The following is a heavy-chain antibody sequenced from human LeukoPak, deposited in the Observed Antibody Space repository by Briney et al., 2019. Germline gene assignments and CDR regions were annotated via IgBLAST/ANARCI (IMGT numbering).Heavy chain of an antibody. J-gene: IGHJ4*02. D-gene: IGHD1-7*01. Sequence: GGSLRLSCAASGFTFSSCSMNWVRQAPGKGLEWVSSISSSSSYIYYADSVKGRFTISRDNARNSLYLQMNSLRAEDTAVYYCARDRDWNSGFDYWGQGTLVTVS. CDR1: GFTFSSCS. CDR2: ISSSSSYI. CDR3: ARDRDWNSGFDY. V-gene: IGHV3-21*01.